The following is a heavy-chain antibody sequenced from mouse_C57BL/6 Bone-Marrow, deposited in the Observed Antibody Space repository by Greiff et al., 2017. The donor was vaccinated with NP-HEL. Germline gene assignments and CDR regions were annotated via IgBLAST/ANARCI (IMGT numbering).Heavy chain of an antibody. Sequence: VKPGDSVKISCKASGYSFTGYFMNWVMQSHGKSLEWIGRINPYNGDTFYNQKFKGKATLTVDKSSSTAHMELRSLTAEDSAVYYCAKGYYAFAYWGQGTLVTVSA. CDR1: GYSFTGYF. CDR2: INPYNGDT. CDR3: AKGYYAFAY. J-gene: IGHJ3*01. V-gene: IGHV1-20*01. D-gene: IGHD1-1*02.